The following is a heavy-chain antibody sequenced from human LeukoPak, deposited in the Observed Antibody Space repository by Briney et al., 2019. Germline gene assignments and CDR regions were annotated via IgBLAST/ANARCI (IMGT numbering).Heavy chain of an antibody. CDR3: ARGGVAARTFDY. V-gene: IGHV1-69*13. Sequence: SVKVSCKASGGTFSSYAISWVRQAPGQGLEWMGGIIPIFGTANYAQKFQGRVTITADESTSTAYMELSSLRSEDTAVYYCARGGVAARTFDYWGQGTLVTVSS. CDR2: IIPIFGTA. CDR1: GGTFSSYA. D-gene: IGHD6-6*01. J-gene: IGHJ4*02.